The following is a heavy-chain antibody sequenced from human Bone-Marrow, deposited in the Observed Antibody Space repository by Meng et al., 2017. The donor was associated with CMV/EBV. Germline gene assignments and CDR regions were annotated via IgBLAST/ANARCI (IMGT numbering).Heavy chain of an antibody. V-gene: IGHV3-7*03. J-gene: IGHJ5*02. D-gene: IGHD3-22*01. CDR2: IKQDGSEK. CDR3: ARDMIARNWFDP. Sequence: GESLKISCAASGFTFSSYSMNWVRQAPGKGLEWVANIKQDGSEKYYVDSVKGRFTISRDNAKNSLYLQMNSLRAEDTAVYYCARDMIARNWFDPWGQGPLVTVSS. CDR1: GFTFSSYS.